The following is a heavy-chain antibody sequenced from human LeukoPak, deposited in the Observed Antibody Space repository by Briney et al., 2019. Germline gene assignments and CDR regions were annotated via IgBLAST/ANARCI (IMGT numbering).Heavy chain of an antibody. Sequence: SVKVSCKASGGTFTSYAISWVRQAPGQGLEWMGGIIPIFGTANYAQKFQGRVTITADKSTSTAYMELSSLRSEDTAVYYCARDLYGGTSATFDYWGQGTLVTVSS. CDR1: GGTFTSYA. CDR2: IIPIFGTA. V-gene: IGHV1-69*06. J-gene: IGHJ4*02. CDR3: ARDLYGGTSATFDY. D-gene: IGHD4-23*01.